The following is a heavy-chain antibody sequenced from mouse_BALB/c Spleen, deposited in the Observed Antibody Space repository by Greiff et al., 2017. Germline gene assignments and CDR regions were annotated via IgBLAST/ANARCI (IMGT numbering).Heavy chain of an antibody. V-gene: IGHV1-18*01. CDR3: ARRYGNYEDYAMDY. D-gene: IGHD2-10*02. CDR2: INPNNGGT. Sequence: VHVKQSGPELVKPGASVKIPCKASGYTFTDYNMDWVKQSHGKSLEWIGDINPNNGGTIYNQKFKGKATLTADKSSSTAYMQLSSLASEDSAVYYCARRYGNYEDYAMDYWGQGTSVTVSS. CDR1: GYTFTDYN. J-gene: IGHJ4*01.